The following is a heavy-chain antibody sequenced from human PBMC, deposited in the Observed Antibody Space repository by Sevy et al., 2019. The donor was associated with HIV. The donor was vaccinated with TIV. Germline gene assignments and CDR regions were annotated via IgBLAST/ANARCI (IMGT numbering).Heavy chain of an antibody. Sequence: GGSLRLSCAASGFTFSSHSMNWVRQAPGKGLEWVSSISSSSSYIYYADSVKGRFTISRDNAKNSLYLQMNSLRAEDTAVYYCARLEYVSTSRAFDIWGQGTMVTVSS. CDR1: GFTFSSHS. CDR2: ISSSSSYI. D-gene: IGHD6-6*01. V-gene: IGHV3-21*01. CDR3: ARLEYVSTSRAFDI. J-gene: IGHJ3*02.